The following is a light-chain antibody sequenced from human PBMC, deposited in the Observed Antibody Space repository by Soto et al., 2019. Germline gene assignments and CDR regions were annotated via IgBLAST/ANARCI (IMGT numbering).Light chain of an antibody. CDR2: AAS. Sequence: DIQMTQSPSSLSASVGDRVTITCRASQSISSYLNWYQQKPGKAPKLLIYAASSLQSGVPSRFSGSGSGTDFTLTISSLQPEDFATYYCQQSSEATWTIGQGTKVEIK. CDR1: QSISSY. CDR3: QQSSEATWT. V-gene: IGKV1-39*01. J-gene: IGKJ1*01.